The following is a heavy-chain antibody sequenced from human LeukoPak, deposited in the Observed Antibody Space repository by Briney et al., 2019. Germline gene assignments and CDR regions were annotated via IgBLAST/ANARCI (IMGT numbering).Heavy chain of an antibody. CDR1: GFTFDDYA. CDR2: ISWNSGSV. V-gene: IGHV3-9*01. D-gene: IGHD6-19*01. CDR3: AKAGSIAVAGYNWFDP. Sequence: PGGSLRLSCAASGFTFDDYAMHWVRQAPGKGLEWVSGISWNSGSVSYAGSVEGRFTISRDNAKNSLYLQMNSLRAEDTALYYCAKAGSIAVAGYNWFDPWGQGTLVTVSS. J-gene: IGHJ5*02.